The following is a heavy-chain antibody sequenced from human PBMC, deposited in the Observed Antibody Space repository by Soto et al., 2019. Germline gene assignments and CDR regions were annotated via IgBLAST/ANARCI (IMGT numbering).Heavy chain of an antibody. CDR3: ARDYYDSSGCVDY. CDR2: IKQDGSEK. D-gene: IGHD3-22*01. J-gene: IGHJ4*02. V-gene: IGHV3-7*04. CDR1: RFTFSSYW. Sequence: EVQLVESGGGLVQPGGSLRLSCAASRFTFSSYWMSWVRQAPGKGLEWVANIKQDGSEKYYVDSVKGRFTISRDNAKNSLYLQMNSVRAEDTAVYYCARDYYDSSGCVDYWGQGTLVTVSS.